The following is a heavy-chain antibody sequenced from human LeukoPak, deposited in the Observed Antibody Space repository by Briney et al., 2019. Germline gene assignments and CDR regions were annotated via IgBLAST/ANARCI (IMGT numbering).Heavy chain of an antibody. J-gene: IGHJ3*02. D-gene: IGHD6-13*01. CDR2: INPSGGST. CDR3: ARDDSPLAGYSSSWYEDGNAFDI. V-gene: IGHV1-46*01. CDR1: GYTFTSYY. Sequence: VASVKVSCKASGYTFTSYYMHWVRQAPGQGLEWMGIINPSGGSTSYVQKFQGRVTMTRDTSTSTVYMELSSLRSEDTAVYYCARDDSPLAGYSSSWYEDGNAFDIWGQGTMVTVSS.